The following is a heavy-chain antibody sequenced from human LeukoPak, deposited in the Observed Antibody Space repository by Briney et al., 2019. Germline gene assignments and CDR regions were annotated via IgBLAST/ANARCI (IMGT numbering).Heavy chain of an antibody. D-gene: IGHD5-12*01. Sequence: SGGSLRLSCAASGFTFSSYAMSWVRQAPGKGLEWVSAISGSGGSTHYADSVKGRFTISRDNSKNTLYLQMNSLRAEDTAVYYCAKLEWLRSAARGPFDYWGQGTLVTVSS. CDR2: ISGSGGST. J-gene: IGHJ4*02. CDR3: AKLEWLRSAARGPFDY. CDR1: GFTFSSYA. V-gene: IGHV3-23*01.